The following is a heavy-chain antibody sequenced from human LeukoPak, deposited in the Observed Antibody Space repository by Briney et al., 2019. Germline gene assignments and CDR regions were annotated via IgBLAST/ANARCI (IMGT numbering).Heavy chain of an antibody. D-gene: IGHD1-26*01. Sequence: GESLKISCKVSGYSFPSYCIGWVRQMPGKGLEWMGIIYPGDSGPTYSPSFQGQVTISVDKSINTAYLQWSSLQASDTAMYYCGMSGDRVPLQDDVFDVWGQGTMVTVS. CDR2: IYPGDSGP. J-gene: IGHJ3*01. CDR1: GYSFPSYC. V-gene: IGHV5-51*01. CDR3: GMSGDRVPLQDDVFDV.